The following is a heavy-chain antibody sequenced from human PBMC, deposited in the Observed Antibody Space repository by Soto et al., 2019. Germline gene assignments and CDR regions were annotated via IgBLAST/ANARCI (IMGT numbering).Heavy chain of an antibody. J-gene: IGHJ4*02. D-gene: IGHD1-1*01. Sequence: SETLSLTCTVSGGSISSYYWSWIRQPPGKGLEWIGYIYYSGSTNYNPSLKSRVTISVDTSKNQFSLKLSSVTAADTAVYYCAASYNWNDSFVYWCQGILVTVSS. CDR3: AASYNWNDSFVY. CDR2: IYYSGST. CDR1: GGSISSYY. V-gene: IGHV4-59*01.